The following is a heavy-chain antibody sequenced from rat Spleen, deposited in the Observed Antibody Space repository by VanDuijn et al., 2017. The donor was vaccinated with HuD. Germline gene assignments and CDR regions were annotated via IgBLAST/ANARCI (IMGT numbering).Heavy chain of an antibody. Sequence: EVHLVESGGGLVQPGRSLKLSCAASGFPFSDHYMAWVRQAPTKGLEWVASISYDGGTTYYRDSVKGRFTISRDNAKNTLYLQMGSLRSEDTATYYWAKDIGSGYEYWGQGVMVTVSS. CDR2: ISYDGGTT. D-gene: IGHD4-3*01. V-gene: IGHV5-20*01. J-gene: IGHJ2*01. CDR1: GFPFSDHY. CDR3: AKDIGSGYEY.